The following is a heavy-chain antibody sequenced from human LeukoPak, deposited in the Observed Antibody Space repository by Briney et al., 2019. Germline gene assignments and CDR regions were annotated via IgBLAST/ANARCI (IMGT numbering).Heavy chain of an antibody. J-gene: IGHJ4*02. CDR1: GFTFSNYA. Sequence: GGSLRLSCAASGFTFSNYAMSWVRQAPGKGLEWVSVISGSGDSTYYADSVKGRFTISRDNSKNTLYVQVNSLGTEDTAAYYCAKGSYYDSSGSFYFDYWGQGTLVTVSS. V-gene: IGHV3-23*01. CDR3: AKGSYYDSSGSFYFDY. D-gene: IGHD3-22*01. CDR2: ISGSGDST.